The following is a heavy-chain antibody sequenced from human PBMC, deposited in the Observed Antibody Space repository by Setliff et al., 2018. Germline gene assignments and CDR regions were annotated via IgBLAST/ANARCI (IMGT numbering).Heavy chain of an antibody. D-gene: IGHD2-8*01. CDR1: GYTFTSYD. J-gene: IGHJ6*02. CDR2: MNPNSGNT. Sequence: VKVSCKASGYTFTSYDINWVRQATGQGLEWMGWMNPNSGNTGYAQKFQGRVTMTRNTSISTAYMELSSLRSEDTAVYFCARVRCFNGLCHTADYGMDVWGQGTTVTVSS. CDR3: ARVRCFNGLCHTADYGMDV. V-gene: IGHV1-8*01.